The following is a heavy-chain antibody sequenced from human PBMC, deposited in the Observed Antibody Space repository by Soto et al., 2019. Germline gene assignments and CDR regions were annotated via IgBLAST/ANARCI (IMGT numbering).Heavy chain of an antibody. J-gene: IGHJ4*02. CDR2: IYYSGST. Sequence: QVQLQESGPGLVKPSQTLSLTCTVSGGSISSGGYYWSWIRQHPGKGLEWIGYIYYSGSTYYNPFLKSRVTISVDTSKNQFSLKLSSVTAADTAVYYCARGNRRRNTAIDYWGQGTLVTVSS. CDR1: GGSISSGGYY. CDR3: ARGNRRRNTAIDY. D-gene: IGHD5-18*01. V-gene: IGHV4-31*03.